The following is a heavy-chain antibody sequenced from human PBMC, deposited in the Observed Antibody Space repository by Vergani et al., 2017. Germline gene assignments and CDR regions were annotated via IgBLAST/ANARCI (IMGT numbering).Heavy chain of an antibody. J-gene: IGHJ3*02. Sequence: QVQLQESGPGLVKPSETLSLTCAVSGYSISSGYYWGWIRQPPGKGLEWIGSIYHSGSTYYNPSLKRRVTISVDTSKNQFSLKLSSVTAADTAVYYCARDLDYYDSSGYFNAFDIWGQGTMVTVSS. CDR3: ARDLDYYDSSGYFNAFDI. D-gene: IGHD3-22*01. V-gene: IGHV4-38-2*02. CDR1: GYSISSGYY. CDR2: IYHSGST.